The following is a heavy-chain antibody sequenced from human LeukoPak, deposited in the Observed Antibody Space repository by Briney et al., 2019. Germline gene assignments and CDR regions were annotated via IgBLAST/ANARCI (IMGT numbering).Heavy chain of an antibody. D-gene: IGHD2-15*01. CDR1: GFIFSNYW. Sequence: PGGSLRLSCAASGFIFSNYWMSWVRQGPGKGLEWVADIKQDGSETYYVDSVKGRFTISRDNAKDSLYLQMNSLRAEDTAVYYCARYMVAATREVYYYYYGMDVWGQGTTVTVSS. CDR3: ARYMVAATREVYYYYYGMDV. CDR2: IKQDGSET. J-gene: IGHJ6*02. V-gene: IGHV3-7*01.